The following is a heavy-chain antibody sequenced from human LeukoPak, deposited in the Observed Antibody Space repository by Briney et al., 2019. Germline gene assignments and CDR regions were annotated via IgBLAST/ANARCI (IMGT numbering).Heavy chain of an antibody. CDR2: INPGGGST. D-gene: IGHD6-19*01. Sequence: ATVKDSSKASGYTFTNYYVHWVRQAPGQGLEWVGIINPGGGSTIYAQEFQGRVTMTRDTSTSTLYMELSSLRSEDTAVYYCARSNRAGSGWHSFDYWGQGTLVTVSS. V-gene: IGHV1-46*01. CDR1: GYTFTNYY. CDR3: ARSNRAGSGWHSFDY. J-gene: IGHJ4*02.